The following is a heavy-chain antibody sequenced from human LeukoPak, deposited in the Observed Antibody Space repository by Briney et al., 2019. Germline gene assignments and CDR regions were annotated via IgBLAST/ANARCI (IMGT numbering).Heavy chain of an antibody. CDR1: GFTFSTYA. J-gene: IGHJ4*02. CDR3: ARELYGGNSSPFDY. D-gene: IGHD4-23*01. CDR2: ISYDGSNK. Sequence: GGSLRLSCAASGFTFSTYAMHWVRQAPGKGLEWVAVISYDGSNKYYADSVRGRFTISRDNSKNTLFLQMNSLRAEDTAVYYCARELYGGNSSPFDYWGQGTLVTVSS. V-gene: IGHV3-30-3*01.